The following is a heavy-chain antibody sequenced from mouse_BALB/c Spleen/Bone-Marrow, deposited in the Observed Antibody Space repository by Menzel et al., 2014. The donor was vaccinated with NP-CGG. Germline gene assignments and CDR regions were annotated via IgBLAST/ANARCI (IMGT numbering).Heavy chain of an antibody. CDR3: ARGLRRFAY. V-gene: IGHV3-2*02. CDR2: ISYSGST. Sequence: VQLKESGPGLVKPSQSLSLTCTVTGYSITSDYACNWIRQFPGNKLEWMGYISYSGSTSYNPSLKSRISITRDTSKNQFFLQLNSVTTEDTATYYCARGLRRFAYWGQGTLVTVSA. CDR1: GYSITSDYA. D-gene: IGHD2-4*01. J-gene: IGHJ3*01.